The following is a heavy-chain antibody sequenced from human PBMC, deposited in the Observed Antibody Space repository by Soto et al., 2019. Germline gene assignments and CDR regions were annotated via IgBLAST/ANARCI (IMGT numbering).Heavy chain of an antibody. CDR1: GGSISSYY. V-gene: IGHV4-4*07. J-gene: IGHJ4*02. CDR2: IYTSGST. D-gene: IGHD6-13*01. Sequence: QVQLQESGPGLVKPSETLSLTCTVSGGSISSYYWSWIRQPAGKGLEWIGRIYTSGSTNYNPSLKSRVTMSVATSKNQFSLKLSSVTAADTAVYYCARDYRRGYSSSLVLFDYWGQGTLVTVSS. CDR3: ARDYRRGYSSSLVLFDY.